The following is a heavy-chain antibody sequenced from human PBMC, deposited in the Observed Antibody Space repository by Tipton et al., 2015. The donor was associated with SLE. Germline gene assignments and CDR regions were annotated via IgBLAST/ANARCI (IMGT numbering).Heavy chain of an antibody. CDR1: GFTFSDYA. CDR2: IYSGGTT. Sequence: SLRLSCAVSGFTFSDYAMTWVRQAPGKGLEWVSLIYSGGTTYYADSVKGRFTISRDNSKNTLYLQMNSLRAEDTAVYYCAREGDILTGYYPRGYYYYYGMDVWGQGTTVTVSS. V-gene: IGHV3-66*02. J-gene: IGHJ6*02. CDR3: AREGDILTGYYPRGYYYYYGMDV. D-gene: IGHD3-9*01.